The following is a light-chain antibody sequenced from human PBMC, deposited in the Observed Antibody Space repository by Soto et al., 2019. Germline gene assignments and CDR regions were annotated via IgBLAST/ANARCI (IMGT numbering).Light chain of an antibody. CDR1: QSISSW. V-gene: IGKV1-5*03. CDR2: KAS. J-gene: IGKJ1*01. Sequence: DIQMTQSPSTLSASVGDRVTITCRASQSISSWLAWYQHKPGKAPNLLIYKASSLESGVPSRFSGSGSGTEFTLTISSLQPDDSATYYCRQYNSYPWTFGQGTKVEIK. CDR3: RQYNSYPWT.